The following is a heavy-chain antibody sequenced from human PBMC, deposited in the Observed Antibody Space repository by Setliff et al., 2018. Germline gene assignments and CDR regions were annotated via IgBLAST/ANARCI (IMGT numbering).Heavy chain of an antibody. CDR2: ISSSSSYI. Sequence: PGGSLRLSCVASGFRFSSYAMNWVRQAPGKGLEWVSSISSSSSYIYYADSVKGRFTISRDNAKNSLYLQMNSLRVEDTALYYCARDLQGSGDYVVDYWGQGTLVTVSS. D-gene: IGHD4-17*01. CDR3: ARDLQGSGDYVVDY. J-gene: IGHJ4*02. CDR1: GFRFSSYA. V-gene: IGHV3-21*01.